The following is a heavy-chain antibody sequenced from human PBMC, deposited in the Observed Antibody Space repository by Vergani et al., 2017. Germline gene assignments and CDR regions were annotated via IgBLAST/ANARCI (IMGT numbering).Heavy chain of an antibody. J-gene: IGHJ4*02. CDR3: ARDIMVTFGEVNRFDY. CDR1: GYNFIGYY. D-gene: IGHD3-16*01. CDR2: INPNSGGT. Sequence: QVQLVQSGAEVKKPGASVKVSCKATGYNFIGYYMNWVRQAPGQGLEWMGWINPNSGGTNYAQKFQGRVTMTRDTSTSTAYMELSRLRSDDTAVVYCARDIMVTFGEVNRFDYWGQGTLVTVSS. V-gene: IGHV1-2*02.